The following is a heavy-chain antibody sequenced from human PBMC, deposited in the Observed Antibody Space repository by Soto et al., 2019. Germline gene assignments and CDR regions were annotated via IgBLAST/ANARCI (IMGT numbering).Heavy chain of an antibody. D-gene: IGHD2-2*01. CDR3: AKSPRVLNY. V-gene: IGHV3-11*01. Sequence: GGSLRLSCAASGFMFSDYYMIWIRQAPGQGLECVSYISPSGDITYADSVKGRFTMSRDNAQNSLFLQINSLRADDTAVYYCAKSPRVLNYWGQGTLVTVAS. J-gene: IGHJ4*02. CDR1: GFMFSDYY. CDR2: ISPSGDI.